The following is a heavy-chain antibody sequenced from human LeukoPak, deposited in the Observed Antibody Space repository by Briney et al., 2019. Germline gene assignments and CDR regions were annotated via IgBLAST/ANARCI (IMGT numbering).Heavy chain of an antibody. V-gene: IGHV5-51*01. D-gene: IGHD6-13*01. CDR2: IYPGDSDT. CDR3: ARFKTEQQLVVGGWFDP. CDR1: GYSFTSYW. J-gene: IGHJ5*02. Sequence: KPGESLKISCKGFGYSFTSYWIAWVRQMPGKGLEWMGIIYPGDSDTRYSPSFQGQVTISADKSISTAYLQWSSLKASDTAMYYCARFKTEQQLVVGGWFDPWGQGTLVTVSS.